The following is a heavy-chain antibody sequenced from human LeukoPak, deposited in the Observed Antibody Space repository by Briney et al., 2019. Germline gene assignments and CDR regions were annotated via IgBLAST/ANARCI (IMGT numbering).Heavy chain of an antibody. CDR1: GGSFSGYY. CDR3: ARGPPYYDFWSGYRPEYYFDY. Sequence: SETLSLTCAVYGGSFSGYYWSWIRQPPGKGLEWIGEINHGGSTNYNPSLKSRVTISVDTSKNQFSLRLSSVTAAATAVYYCARGPPYYDFWSGYRPEYYFDYWGQGTLVTVSS. D-gene: IGHD3-3*01. CDR2: INHGGST. J-gene: IGHJ4*02. V-gene: IGHV4-34*01.